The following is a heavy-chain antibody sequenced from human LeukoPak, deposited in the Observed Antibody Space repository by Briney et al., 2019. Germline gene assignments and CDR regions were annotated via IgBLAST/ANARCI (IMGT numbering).Heavy chain of an antibody. J-gene: IGHJ4*02. CDR1: GFTFSDYY. CDR3: AKVYSSGWYVGLDY. V-gene: IGHV3-11*04. CDR2: ISSSGSTI. Sequence: GGSLRLSCAASGFTFSDYYMSWIRQAPGKGLEWVSYISSSGSTIYYADSVKGRFTISRDNAKNSLFLQMDSLRAEDTAVYYCAKVYSSGWYVGLDYWGQGTLVTVSS. D-gene: IGHD6-19*01.